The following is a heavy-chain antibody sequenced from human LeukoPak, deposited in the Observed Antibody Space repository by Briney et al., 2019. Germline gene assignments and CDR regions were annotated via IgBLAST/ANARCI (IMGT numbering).Heavy chain of an antibody. Sequence: SETLSLTCTVSGDSINSGNSHWTWIRQHPGKGLEWIGYIYYGGSTYYNPSLKSRVTISVDTSKNQFSLKLSSVTAADTAVYYCARGYQNFDYWGQGTLVTVSS. CDR2: IYYGGST. D-gene: IGHD2-2*01. J-gene: IGHJ4*02. CDR1: GDSINSGNSH. CDR3: ARGYQNFDY. V-gene: IGHV4-31*03.